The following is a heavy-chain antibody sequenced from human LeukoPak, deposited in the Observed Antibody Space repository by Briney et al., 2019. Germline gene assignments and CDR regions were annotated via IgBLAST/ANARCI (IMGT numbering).Heavy chain of an antibody. CDR3: AKYGGSGWVIDY. CDR1: GGSISSSSYY. Sequence: PSETLSLTCTVSGGSISSSSYYWGWIRQPPGKGLEWIGSIYYSGSTYYNPSLKSRVTISVDTSKNQFSLKLSSVTAADTAVYYCAKYGGSGWVIDYWGQGTLVTVPS. V-gene: IGHV4-39*01. J-gene: IGHJ4*02. CDR2: IYYSGST. D-gene: IGHD6-19*01.